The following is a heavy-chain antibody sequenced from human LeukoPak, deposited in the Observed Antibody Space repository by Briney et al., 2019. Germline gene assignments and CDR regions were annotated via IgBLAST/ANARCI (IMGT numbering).Heavy chain of an antibody. CDR2: IYYSGST. D-gene: IGHD3-16*01. J-gene: IGHJ5*02. Sequence: SETLSLTCTVSGGSISSNSYYWGWIRQPPGKGLEWIGSIYYSGSTYYKSSLKSRVTMSVDTSKNQFSLKLSSVTAADTAVYYCARSARDYVWGSYGRYNWFDPWGQGTLVTVSS. V-gene: IGHV4-39*01. CDR3: ARSARDYVWGSYGRYNWFDP. CDR1: GGSISSNSYY.